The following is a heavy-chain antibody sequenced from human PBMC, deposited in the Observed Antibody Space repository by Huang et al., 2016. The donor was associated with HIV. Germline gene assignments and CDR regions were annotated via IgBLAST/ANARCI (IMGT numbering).Heavy chain of an antibody. D-gene: IGHD2-21*01. CDR1: GGSLSGYY. V-gene: IGHV4-34*02. Sequence: QVELKQWGAGLLKPSETLSLTCAVYGGSLSGYYWSWIRQPPGKGLEWSGEINHGGSANYRPSLKSRINISVDKVKQQFSLKLSSVTAADTAIYYCARFCSSATVRIDNWFDPWAQGALVTVSS. J-gene: IGHJ5*02. CDR2: INHGGSA. CDR3: ARFCSSATVRIDNWFDP.